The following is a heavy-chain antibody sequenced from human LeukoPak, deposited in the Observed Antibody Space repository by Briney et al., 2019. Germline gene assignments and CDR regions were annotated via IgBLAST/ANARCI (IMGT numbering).Heavy chain of an antibody. CDR3: TTDYPRYCSSTSCQNFDY. CDR1: GFTFSNAW. D-gene: IGHD2-2*01. Sequence: AGGSLRLSCAASGFTFSNAWMSWVHQAPGKGLEWVGRIKSKTDGGTTDYAAPVKGRFTISRDDSKNTLYLQMNSLKTEDTAVYYCTTDYPRYCSSTSCQNFDYWGQGTLVTVSS. V-gene: IGHV3-15*01. CDR2: IKSKTDGGTT. J-gene: IGHJ4*02.